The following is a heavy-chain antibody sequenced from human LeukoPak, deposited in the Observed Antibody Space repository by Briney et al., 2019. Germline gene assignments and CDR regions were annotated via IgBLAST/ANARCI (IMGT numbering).Heavy chain of an antibody. CDR1: GFTFSSYA. J-gene: IGHJ4*02. CDR2: ISGSGGST. D-gene: IGHD2-15*01. CDR3: AKDRYCSGGSCYRGLRY. V-gene: IGHV3-23*01. Sequence: PGGSLRLSCAASGFTFSSYAMSWVRQAPGKGLEWVSAISGSGGSTYYADSVKGRFTISRDNSKNTLYLQMNSLSAEDTAVYYCAKDRYCSGGSCYRGLRYWGQGTLVTVSS.